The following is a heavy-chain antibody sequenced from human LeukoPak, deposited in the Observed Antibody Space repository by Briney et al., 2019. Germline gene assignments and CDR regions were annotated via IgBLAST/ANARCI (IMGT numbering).Heavy chain of an antibody. CDR2: IRYDGSNK. J-gene: IGHJ4*02. CDR3: AKDRLGDPLYFDY. V-gene: IGHV3-30*02. CDR1: GFTVSSNY. Sequence: GGSLRFSCAASGFTVSSNYMSWVRQAPGKGLEWVAFIRYDGSNKYYADSVKGRFTISRDNSKNTLYLQMNSLRAEDTAVYYCAKDRLGDPLYFDYWGQRTLVTVSS. D-gene: IGHD2-21*02.